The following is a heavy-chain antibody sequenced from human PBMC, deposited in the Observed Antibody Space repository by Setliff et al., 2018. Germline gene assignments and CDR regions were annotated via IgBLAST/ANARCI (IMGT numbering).Heavy chain of an antibody. D-gene: IGHD1-7*01. V-gene: IGHV1-18*01. CDR3: ARDQFRNSGGLYS. Sequence: ASVKVSCKASGSTFTDSIVNWVRQAPGQGLEWVGWYSPYNGKTYSAQKFQGRVTLSTDTSTTTAYMELSSLRADDTAMYYCARDQFRNSGGLYSWGQGTLVTVSS. CDR1: GSTFTDSI. CDR2: YSPYNGKT. J-gene: IGHJ5*02.